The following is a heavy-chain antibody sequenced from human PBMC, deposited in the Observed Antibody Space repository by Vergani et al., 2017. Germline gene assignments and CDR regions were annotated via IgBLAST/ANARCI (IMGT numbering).Heavy chain of an antibody. CDR3: ARGWDTMALGPRGMDV. CDR2: IFPIFGTA. CDR1: GGPSATFV. D-gene: IGHD3-10*01. J-gene: IGHJ6*02. Sequence: QVQLVQSGAEVKKPGSPGRVSSKPLGGPSATFVITWVRKPPGQGLEWMGGIFPIFGTANYAQKFQGRVTITADESTSTAYMELSSLRSEDTAVYYCARGWDTMALGPRGMDVWGQGTTVTVSS. V-gene: IGHV1-69*01.